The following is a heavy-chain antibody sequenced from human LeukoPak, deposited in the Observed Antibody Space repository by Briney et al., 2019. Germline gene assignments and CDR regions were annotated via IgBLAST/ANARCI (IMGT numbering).Heavy chain of an antibody. CDR3: ANGAVSYSSCPLHIGDY. D-gene: IGHD5/OR15-5a*01. CDR2: IPFDGSDK. V-gene: IGHV3-30*02. CDR1: GIDFSAFG. J-gene: IGHJ4*02. Sequence: PGGSLRLSCAASGIDFSAFGMHWVRQAPGKGLEWVAFIPFDGSDKYYADSVKGRFTISRDDSKNTLYVDMTSLRPEDTAVYYCANGAVSYSSCPLHIGDYWGQGTLVSVSS.